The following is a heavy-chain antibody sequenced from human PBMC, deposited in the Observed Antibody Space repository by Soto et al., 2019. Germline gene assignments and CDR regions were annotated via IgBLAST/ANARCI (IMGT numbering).Heavy chain of an antibody. CDR3: SRSLAIDFDS. Sequence: GGSLRLSCSAPGFNFAAYTMSWVRLTPGKGLEWVGFIRRIAYGGTTDYAASVKGRFTISRDDSRKIVYLQMSRLKIEDIAVYYCSRSLAIDFDSWGQGTLVTVSS. J-gene: IGHJ4*02. CDR2: IRRIAYGGTT. CDR1: GFNFAAYT. V-gene: IGHV3-49*04.